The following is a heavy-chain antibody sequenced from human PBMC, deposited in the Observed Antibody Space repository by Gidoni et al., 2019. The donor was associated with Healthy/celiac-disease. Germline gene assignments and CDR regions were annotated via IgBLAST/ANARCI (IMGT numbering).Heavy chain of an antibody. D-gene: IGHD5-12*01. CDR3: ARGPPRVDGYQRNGFDP. V-gene: IGHV1-69*01. J-gene: IGHJ5*02. CDR1: GGTFSSYA. Sequence: QVQLVQSGAEVKKPGSSVKVSCQASGGTFSSYAISWVRQAPGQGLEWMGGIIPIFGTANYAQKFQGRVTITADESTSTAYMELSSLRSEDTAVYYCARGPPRVDGYQRNGFDPWGQGTLVTVSS. CDR2: IIPIFGTA.